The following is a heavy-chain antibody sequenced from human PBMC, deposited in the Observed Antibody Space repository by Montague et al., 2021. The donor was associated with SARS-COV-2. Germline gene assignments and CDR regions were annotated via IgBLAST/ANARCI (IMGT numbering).Heavy chain of an antibody. V-gene: IGHV4-61*02. Sequence: TLSLTCTVSGGSISSGNYNWSWIRQAAGKGLEWIRRLYTRGSTNYNPSLRSRVTISTDTSKNQLSLKLSSVTAADAAMYYRARSGGGDSRWPFDYWGQGTLVTVSP. CDR2: LYTRGST. CDR1: GGSISSGNYN. CDR3: ARSGGGDSRWPFDY. D-gene: IGHD3-16*01. J-gene: IGHJ4*02.